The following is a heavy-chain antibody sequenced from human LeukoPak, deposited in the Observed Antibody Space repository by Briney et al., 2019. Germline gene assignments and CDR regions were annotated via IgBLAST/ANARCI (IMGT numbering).Heavy chain of an antibody. V-gene: IGHV3-30-3*01. CDR3: ARALSSSWYYFDY. J-gene: IGHJ4*02. CDR2: ISYDGSNK. CDR1: GFTFSSYA. D-gene: IGHD6-13*01. Sequence: PGRSLRLSCAASGFTFSSYAMHWVRQAPGKGLEWVAVISYDGSNKYYADSVKGRFTISRDNSKNTLYLQMNSLRAEDTAVYYCARALSSSWYYFDYWGQGTLVTVSS.